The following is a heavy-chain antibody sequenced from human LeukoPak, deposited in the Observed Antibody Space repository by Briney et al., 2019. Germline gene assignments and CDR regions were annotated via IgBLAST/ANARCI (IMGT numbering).Heavy chain of an antibody. CDR1: GYSFSNYW. CDR3: ARLPYYYYYYMDV. Sequence: ESLKISCKGSGYSFSNYWIGWVRQMPGKGLEWMGIIYPGDSDTRYSPSFQGQVTISADKSISTAYLQWSSLKASDTAMYYCARLPYYYYYYMDVWGKGTTVTISS. V-gene: IGHV5-51*01. CDR2: IYPGDSDT. J-gene: IGHJ6*03.